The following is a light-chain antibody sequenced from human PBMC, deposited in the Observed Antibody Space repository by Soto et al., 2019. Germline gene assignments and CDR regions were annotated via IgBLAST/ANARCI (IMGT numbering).Light chain of an antibody. V-gene: IGKV1-5*01. CDR3: QQYNSYSPFT. Sequence: IQFTHSPSFLSASVGDRVTITCRSSQSISSWLAWYQQKPGKAPKLLIYDASGLESGVPSRFSGSGSGTEFTLTISSLQPDDFATYYCQQYNSYSPFTLGPGTKVDIK. J-gene: IGKJ3*01. CDR2: DAS. CDR1: QSISSW.